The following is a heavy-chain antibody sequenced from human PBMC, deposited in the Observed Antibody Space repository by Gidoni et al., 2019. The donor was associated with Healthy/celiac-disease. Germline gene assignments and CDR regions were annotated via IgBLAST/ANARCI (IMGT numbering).Heavy chain of an antibody. V-gene: IGHV4-34*01. J-gene: IGHJ4*02. CDR1: GGSFIGYY. Sequence: QVQLQQWGAGLLKPSETLSLTCAVYGGSFIGYYWSWIRQPPGKGLEWIGEINHSGSTNYNPSLKSRVTISVDTSKNQFSLKLSSVTAADTAVYYCARKEWLSWGYWGQGTLVTVSS. D-gene: IGHD3-3*01. CDR2: INHSGST. CDR3: ARKEWLSWGY.